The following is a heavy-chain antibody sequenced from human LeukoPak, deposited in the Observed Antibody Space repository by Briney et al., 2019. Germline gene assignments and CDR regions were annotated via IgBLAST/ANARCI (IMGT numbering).Heavy chain of an antibody. CDR1: GYTFTGCY. D-gene: IGHD3-22*01. CDR3: AAYDSSGYYYARGSLDY. Sequence: ASVKVSCKASGYTFTGCYMDWVRQAPGQGLEWMGRINPNSGGTNYAQKFQGRVTMTRDTSISTAYMELSRLRSDDTAVYYCAAYDSSGYYYARGSLDYWGQGTLVTVSS. CDR2: INPNSGGT. V-gene: IGHV1-2*06. J-gene: IGHJ4*02.